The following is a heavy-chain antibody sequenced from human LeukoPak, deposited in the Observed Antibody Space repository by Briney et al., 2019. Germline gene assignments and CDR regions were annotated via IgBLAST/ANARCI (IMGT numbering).Heavy chain of an antibody. CDR3: AGDHCSSTSCYDYGMDV. CDR2: IKQDGSEK. J-gene: IGHJ6*02. V-gene: IGHV3-7*01. D-gene: IGHD2-2*01. CDR1: GFTFSSYW. Sequence: GGSLRLSCAASGFTFSSYWMSWVRRAPGKGLEWVANIKQDGSEKYYVDSVKGQFTISRDNAKNSLYLQMNSLRAEDTAVYYCAGDHCSSTSCYDYGMDVWGQGTTVTVSS.